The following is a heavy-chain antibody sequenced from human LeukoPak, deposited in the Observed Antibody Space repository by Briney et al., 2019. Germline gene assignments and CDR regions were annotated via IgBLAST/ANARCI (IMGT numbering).Heavy chain of an antibody. V-gene: IGHV4-59*08. CDR3: ARVGAAAGPEYFDY. J-gene: IGHJ4*02. Sequence: SETLSLTCTVSGGSISSYYWSWIRQPPGKGLEWIGYIYYSGSTNYNPSLKSRVTISVDTSKNQFSLKLRSVTAADTAVYYCARVGAAAGPEYFDYWGQGTLVTVSS. D-gene: IGHD6-13*01. CDR1: GGSISSYY. CDR2: IYYSGST.